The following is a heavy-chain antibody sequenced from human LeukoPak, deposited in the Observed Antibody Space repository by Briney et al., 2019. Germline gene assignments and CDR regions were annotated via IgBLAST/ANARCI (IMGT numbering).Heavy chain of an antibody. D-gene: IGHD3-3*01. CDR2: IYSGGST. J-gene: IGHJ4*02. CDR1: GFTFSSYA. Sequence: GGSLRLSCAASGFTFSSYAMHWVRLAPGKGLEWVSVIYSGGSTYYADSVKGRFTISRDNSKNTLYLQMNSLRAEDTAVYYCARDFDDFWSGYYKAFGYWGQGTLVTVSS. V-gene: IGHV3-66*01. CDR3: ARDFDDFWSGYYKAFGY.